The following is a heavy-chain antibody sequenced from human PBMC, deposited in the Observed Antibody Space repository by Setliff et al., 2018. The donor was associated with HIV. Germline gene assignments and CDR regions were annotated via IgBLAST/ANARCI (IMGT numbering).Heavy chain of an antibody. D-gene: IGHD3-22*01. CDR1: GNTFTTYY. Sequence: ASVKVSCKASGNTFTTYYLYWVRQAPGQGLEWMGMIDPSGGGTTYSQKFQDRLTMTRDTSTNTVYLEMSSLNSADTAVYYCARCYYDSSGPTDAFDIWGQGTVVTVSS. CDR3: ARCYYDSSGPTDAFDI. J-gene: IGHJ3*02. V-gene: IGHV1-46*01. CDR2: IDPSGGGT.